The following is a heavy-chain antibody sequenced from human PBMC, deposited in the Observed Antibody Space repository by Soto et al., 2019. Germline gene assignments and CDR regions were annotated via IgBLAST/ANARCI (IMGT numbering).Heavy chain of an antibody. CDR3: ATAGARYCSSTSCHSYWYFDL. CDR1: GYTLTELS. CDR2: FDPEDGET. J-gene: IGHJ2*01. D-gene: IGHD2-2*02. Sequence: GASVKVSCKVSGYTLTELSMHWVRQAPGKGLEWMGGFDPEDGETIYAQKFQGRVTMTEDTSTDTAYMELSSLRSEDTAVYYCATAGARYCSSTSCHSYWYFDLWGRGTLVTVLL. V-gene: IGHV1-24*01.